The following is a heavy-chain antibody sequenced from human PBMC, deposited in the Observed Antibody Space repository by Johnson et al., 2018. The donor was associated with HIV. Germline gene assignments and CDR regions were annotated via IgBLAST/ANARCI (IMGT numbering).Heavy chain of an antibody. CDR3: AKDSRITMIVVAAFDI. Sequence: QVQLVESGGGVVQPGRSLRLSCAASGFTFSSFGMHWVRQAPGKGLEWVAVILYDGNNKYYADSVKGRFTISRDNSKNTLYLQMNSLRAEDTAVYYCAKDSRITMIVVAAFDIWGQGTMVTVSS. CDR1: GFTFSSFG. J-gene: IGHJ3*02. CDR2: ILYDGNNK. V-gene: IGHV3-30*18. D-gene: IGHD3-22*01.